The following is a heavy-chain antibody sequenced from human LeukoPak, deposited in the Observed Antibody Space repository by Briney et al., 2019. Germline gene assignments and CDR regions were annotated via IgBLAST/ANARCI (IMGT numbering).Heavy chain of an antibody. CDR3: ARRMSRITTSMDV. CDR2: ISHDGSDK. CDR1: GFTFSTYG. V-gene: IGHV3-30*03. J-gene: IGHJ6*02. D-gene: IGHD3-3*01. Sequence: PGGSLRPSCTASGFTFSTYGMNWVRQAPGKGLEWVTVISHDGSDKYYAASVKGRFAISRDNSRNTLYLQMNSLKVEDTAVYYCARRMSRITTSMDVWGQGTTVTVSS.